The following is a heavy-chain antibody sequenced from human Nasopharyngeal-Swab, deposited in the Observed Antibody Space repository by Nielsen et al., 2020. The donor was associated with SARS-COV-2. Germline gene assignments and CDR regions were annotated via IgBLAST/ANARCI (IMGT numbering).Heavy chain of an antibody. V-gene: IGHV4-31*03. D-gene: IGHD3-10*01. CDR1: GGSIKSYNYY. J-gene: IGHJ4*02. CDR3: GRAVWFGKYGGYYFDY. Sequence: SETLSLTCTVSGGSIKSYNYYWSWIRQHPGKGLEWIGFIDDSGSTYYNPSLKSRVSISVDTSKNQFSLNLSSVTAADTAVYYRGRAVWFGKYGGYYFDYWGQGTLVSVSS. CDR2: IDDSGST.